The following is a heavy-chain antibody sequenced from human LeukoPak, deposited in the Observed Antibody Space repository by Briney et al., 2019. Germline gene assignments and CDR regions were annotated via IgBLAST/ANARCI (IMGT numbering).Heavy chain of an antibody. J-gene: IGHJ3*02. Sequence: SVKVSCKASGGTFSSYAISWVRQAPGQGLEWMGGIIPIFGTANYAQKFQGRVTITTDESMSTAYMELSSLRSEDTAVYYCARGRITMIVPGAFDIWGQGTMVTVSS. V-gene: IGHV1-69*05. D-gene: IGHD3-22*01. CDR3: ARGRITMIVPGAFDI. CDR1: GGTFSSYA. CDR2: IIPIFGTA.